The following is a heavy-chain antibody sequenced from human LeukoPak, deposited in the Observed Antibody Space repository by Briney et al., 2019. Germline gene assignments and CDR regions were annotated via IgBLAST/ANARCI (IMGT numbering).Heavy chain of an antibody. J-gene: IGHJ3*02. D-gene: IGHD6-13*01. CDR2: IYYSGST. V-gene: IGHV4-59*01. CDR3: ARGWVAAAGETFDI. Sequence: PSETLSLTCTVSGVSINKYYWSWIRQPPGKGLEWIGDIYYSGSTDHNPSLKSRVTISVDTSKNQFSLKLSSVTAADTAVYYCARGWVAAAGETFDIWGQGTMVTVSS. CDR1: GVSINKYY.